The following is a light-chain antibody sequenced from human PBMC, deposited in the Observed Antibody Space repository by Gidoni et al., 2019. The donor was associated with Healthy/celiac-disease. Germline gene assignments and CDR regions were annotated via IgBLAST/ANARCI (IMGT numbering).Light chain of an antibody. J-gene: IGKJ2*01. V-gene: IGKV2-28*01. CDR3: MQALQTPYT. CDR2: LGS. CDR1: QSLLHSNGYNY. Sequence: IVMTHSPLSLPVTPGEPASIPCRSSQSLLHSNGYNYLDWYLQKPGQSPQLLIYLGSNRASGVPDRFSGSGSGTDFTLKISRVEAEDVGVYYCMQALQTPYTFGQGTKLEIK.